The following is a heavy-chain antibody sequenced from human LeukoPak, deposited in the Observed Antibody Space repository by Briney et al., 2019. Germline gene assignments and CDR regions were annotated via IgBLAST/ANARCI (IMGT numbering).Heavy chain of an antibody. CDR3: IRAGRGDCTSGKCYSWFDP. CDR2: INSDGNRT. Sequence: PGGSLRLSCEASGFTFGSYWMHWVRQVPGKGLLWVSRINSDGNRTDYADSVKGRFTISRDNAKNMLYLQTSSLRAEDTAVYYRIRAGRGDCTSGKCYSWFDPWGQGTLVTVSS. D-gene: IGHD2-15*01. V-gene: IGHV3-74*01. CDR1: GFTFGSYW. J-gene: IGHJ5*02.